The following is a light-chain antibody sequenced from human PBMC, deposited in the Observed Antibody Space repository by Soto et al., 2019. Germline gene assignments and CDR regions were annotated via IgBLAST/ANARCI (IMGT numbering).Light chain of an antibody. CDR1: SGHSSYA. CDR3: QPWGAGIHVV. CDR2: LDSDGSH. V-gene: IGLV4-69*01. J-gene: IGLJ2*01. Sequence: QPVLTQSPSASASLGASVKLTCTLSSGHSSYAIAWHQQQPEKGPRYLMKLDSDGSHTKGDAIPDRFSGSSSGAERYLSISSLQYGDEADYYWQPWGAGIHVVFGGGTKLTVL.